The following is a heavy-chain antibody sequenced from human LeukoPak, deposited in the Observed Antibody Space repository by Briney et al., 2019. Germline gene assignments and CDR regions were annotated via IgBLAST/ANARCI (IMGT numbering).Heavy chain of an antibody. CDR1: GFTFSRDS. CDR2: INGGSSPI. Sequence: GGSLRLSCAASGFTFSRDSMNWVRQAPGKGLEWVSYINGGSSPIYYADSVRGRFTISRDNAKNSLYLQMNSLRAEDTAVYYCVRDNPRCCGVVPANIDDYWGQGALVTVSS. J-gene: IGHJ4*02. V-gene: IGHV3-48*01. CDR3: VRDNPRCCGVVPANIDDY. D-gene: IGHD2-15*01.